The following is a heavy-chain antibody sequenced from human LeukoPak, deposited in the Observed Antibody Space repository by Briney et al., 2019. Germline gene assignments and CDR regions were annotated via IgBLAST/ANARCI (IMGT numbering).Heavy chain of an antibody. CDR1: GDSVSSNSAA. CDR3: AGAGLRVCNSNGFQQYWFDP. D-gene: IGHD2/OR15-2a*01. Sequence: SQTLSLTCAISGDSVSSNSAAWNWIRQSPSRGLEWLGRTYYRSKWYNDYAVSVKSRITINPDTSINQFSLQLNSVTPEDTAVYYCAGAGLRVCNSNGFQQYWFDPWGQGTLVIVSS. CDR2: TYYRSKWYN. V-gene: IGHV6-1*01. J-gene: IGHJ5*02.